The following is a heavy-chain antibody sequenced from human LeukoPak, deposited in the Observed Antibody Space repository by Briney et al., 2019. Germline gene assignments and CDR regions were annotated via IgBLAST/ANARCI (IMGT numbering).Heavy chain of an antibody. CDR1: GFTFRNAW. V-gene: IGHV3-15*01. Sequence: PGGSLRLSCAASGFTFRNAWMTWVRQAPGKGREWVGRIKSKTDGGTTDYAAPVKVRFTISRDDSKNTLYLQMNSLKTEDTALYYCTTTYNYDSSGSIVDYWGQGTLVTVSS. CDR2: IKSKTDGGTT. D-gene: IGHD3-22*01. J-gene: IGHJ4*02. CDR3: TTTYNYDSSGSIVDY.